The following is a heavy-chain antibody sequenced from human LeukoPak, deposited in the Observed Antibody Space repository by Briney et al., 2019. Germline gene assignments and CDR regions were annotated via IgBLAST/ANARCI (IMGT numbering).Heavy chain of an antibody. V-gene: IGHV3-30*03. CDR3: ARDGEYCSAGCTSHSYSYGLDV. Sequence: GRSLRLSCAASGFTFSSYGMHWVRQAPGKGLEWVAVISYDGSNKYYADSVKGRFTISRDNPKNTLYLQMNSLRAEDTAVYYCARDGEYCSAGCTSHSYSYGLDVWGQGTTVTVSS. D-gene: IGHD2-15*01. CDR1: GFTFSSYG. CDR2: ISYDGSNK. J-gene: IGHJ6*02.